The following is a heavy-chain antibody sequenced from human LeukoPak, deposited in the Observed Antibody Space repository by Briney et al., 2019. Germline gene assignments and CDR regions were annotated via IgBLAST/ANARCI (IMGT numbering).Heavy chain of an antibody. CDR1: GGSISRSRDY. J-gene: IGHJ5*02. V-gene: IGHV4-39*07. Sequence: SETLSLTCTVSGGSISRSRDYWGWIRQPPGTGLGWIGSIYYSGSTYYNPSLKSRVTISGDTSKNRFSLKLSSVTAADTAMYYCARGELWFGFDPWGQGTLVTVSS. CDR2: IYYSGST. D-gene: IGHD3-10*01. CDR3: ARGELWFGFDP.